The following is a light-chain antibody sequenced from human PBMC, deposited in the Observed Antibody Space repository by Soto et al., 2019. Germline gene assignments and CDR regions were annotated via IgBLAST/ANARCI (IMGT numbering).Light chain of an antibody. J-gene: IGKJ2*01. CDR1: QNISST. V-gene: IGKV1D-13*01. CDR3: QQFKKYPRT. CDR2: GAS. Sequence: AIPLTQSPSSLSASVEDRVTITCRASQNISSTLVWNQQKPGKPPKLLIYGASNLESGVPSRFSGDESGTEFTLTIKNLQSEDFSTYHCQQFKKYPRTFGQGTKLEIK.